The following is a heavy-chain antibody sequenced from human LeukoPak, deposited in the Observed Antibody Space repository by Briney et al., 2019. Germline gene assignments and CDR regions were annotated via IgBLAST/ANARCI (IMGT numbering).Heavy chain of an antibody. J-gene: IGHJ6*03. V-gene: IGHV1-69*01. CDR1: GGTFISYA. Sequence: GASVKVSCKASGGTFISYAISWVRQAPGQGLEWMGGIIPIFGTGNYAQKFQGRVTITSDESTSTAYMELRSLRSEDTAVYYCARDALGSGSYYNGQYYYYYYMDVWGKGTTLSISS. CDR2: IIPIFGTG. CDR3: ARDALGSGSYYNGQYYYYYYMDV. D-gene: IGHD3-10*01.